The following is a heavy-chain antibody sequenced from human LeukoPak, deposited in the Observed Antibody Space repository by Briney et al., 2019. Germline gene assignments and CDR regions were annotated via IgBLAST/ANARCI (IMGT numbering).Heavy chain of an antibody. CDR2: INTGNGNT. CDR1: GYTFTSYV. Sequence: ASVKVSCKASGYTFTSYVMHWARQAPGQRLEWMGWINTGNGNTKYSQKFQGRVTFTRATSASTAYMELSSLRSEDTAVYYCARVGYSGYDSRPVFNYWGQGTLVTVSS. V-gene: IGHV1-3*04. D-gene: IGHD5-12*01. CDR3: ARVGYSGYDSRPVFNY. J-gene: IGHJ4*02.